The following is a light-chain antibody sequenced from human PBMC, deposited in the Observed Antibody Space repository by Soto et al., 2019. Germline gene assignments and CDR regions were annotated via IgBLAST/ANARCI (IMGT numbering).Light chain of an antibody. CDR3: KKYNTAPPP. J-gene: IGKJ4*01. V-gene: IGKV1-27*01. CDR1: QGIAPY. CDR2: ATS. Sequence: DVQMTQSPSSLSAFVGDRVTITCRASQGIAPYLAWFQQKPGKVPKLLIYATSTLQSGVPSRFSGSGSGTDFTLTISSLQPEDVGTYYCKKYNTAPPPLGGGPK.